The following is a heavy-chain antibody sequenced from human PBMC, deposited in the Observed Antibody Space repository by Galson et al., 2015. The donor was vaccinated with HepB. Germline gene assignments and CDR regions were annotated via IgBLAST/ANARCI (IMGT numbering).Heavy chain of an antibody. V-gene: IGHV3-30*04. D-gene: IGHD2-2*01. CDR1: GFTFSSYA. CDR2: ISYDGSNK. J-gene: IGHJ3*02. Sequence: SLRLSCAASGFTFSSYAMHWVRQAPGKGLEWVAVISYDGSNKYYADSVKGRFTISRDNSKNTLYLQMNSLRAEDTAVYYCAREFIVVVPAAITPSSRIGAFDIWGQGTMVTVSS. CDR3: AREFIVVVPAAITPSSRIGAFDI.